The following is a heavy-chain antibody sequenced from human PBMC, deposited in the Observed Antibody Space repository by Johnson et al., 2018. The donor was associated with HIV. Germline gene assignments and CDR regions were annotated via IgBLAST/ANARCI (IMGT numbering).Heavy chain of an antibody. CDR2: IGGSGGST. CDR1: GFTFSNSA. V-gene: IGHV3-23*04. Sequence: VQLVESGGGVVQPGGSLRLSCAASGFTFSNSAMSWVRQAPGKGLEWVSGIGGSGGSTHYADSVKGRFTISRDNSKNTLYLPMNSLRAEDTGMYYCMIDPREWGLRGWDAFDIWGQGTMVTVAS. D-gene: IGHD3-3*01. CDR3: MIDPREWGLRGWDAFDI. J-gene: IGHJ3*02.